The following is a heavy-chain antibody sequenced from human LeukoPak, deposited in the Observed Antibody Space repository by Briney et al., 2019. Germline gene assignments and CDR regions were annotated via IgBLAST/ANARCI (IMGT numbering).Heavy chain of an antibody. CDR2: IYHSGST. CDR1: SYSISSGYY. V-gene: IGHV4-38-2*01. CDR3: ARQQVVPAASGWFDP. D-gene: IGHD2-2*01. J-gene: IGHJ5*02. Sequence: SETLSLTCAVSSYSISSGYYWGWIRQPPGKGLEWIGSIYHSGSTYYNPSLKSRVTISVDTSKNQFSLKLSSVTAADTAVYYCARQQVVPAASGWFDPWGQGTLVTVSS.